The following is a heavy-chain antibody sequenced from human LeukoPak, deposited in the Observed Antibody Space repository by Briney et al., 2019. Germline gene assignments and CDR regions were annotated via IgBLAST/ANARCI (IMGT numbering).Heavy chain of an antibody. CDR1: GFTFSLYA. Sequence: GGSLRLSCAASGFTFSLYAMNWVRQAPGKGLEWVSVISGGGGSTYYADSVKGRFTISRDNSKNTLYLQMNSLRAEDTAVYHCATSTVTTYYFDYWGQGTLVTVSS. D-gene: IGHD4-17*01. CDR2: ISGGGGST. J-gene: IGHJ4*02. V-gene: IGHV3-23*01. CDR3: ATSTVTTYYFDY.